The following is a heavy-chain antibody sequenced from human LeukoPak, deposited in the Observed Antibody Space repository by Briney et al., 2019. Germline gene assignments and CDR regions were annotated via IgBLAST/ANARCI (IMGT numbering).Heavy chain of an antibody. CDR2: INHSGST. CDR3: AREAQGRGY. V-gene: IGHV4-34*01. D-gene: IGHD3-10*01. J-gene: IGHJ4*02. Sequence: SETLSLTCAVYGGSFSSYYWSWIRQPPGKGLEWIGEINHSGSTNYNPSLKSRVTISVDTSKNQFSLKLSSVTAADTAVYYCAREAQGRGYWGQGTLVTVSS. CDR1: GGSFSSYY.